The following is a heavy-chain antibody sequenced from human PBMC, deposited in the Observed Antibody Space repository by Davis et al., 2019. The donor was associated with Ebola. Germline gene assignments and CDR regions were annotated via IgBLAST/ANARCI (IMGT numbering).Heavy chain of an antibody. J-gene: IGHJ2*01. V-gene: IGHV3-23*01. CDR3: ARDQRVDGWYFDL. CDR1: GFTFSSYA. D-gene: IGHD3-9*01. CDR2: ISGSGGST. Sequence: GGSLRLSCAASGFTFSSYAMSWVRQAPGKGLEWVSAISGSGGSTYYADSVKGRFTISRDDSKNTLYLQMNSLRAEDTAVYYCARDQRVDGWYFDLWGRGTLVTVSS.